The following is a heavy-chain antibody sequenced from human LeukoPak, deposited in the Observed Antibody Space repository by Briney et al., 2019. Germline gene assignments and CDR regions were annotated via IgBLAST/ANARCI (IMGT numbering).Heavy chain of an antibody. CDR1: GGSFSGYY. D-gene: IGHD5-18*01. J-gene: IGHJ4*02. V-gene: IGHV4-34*01. CDR3: ARGRGKGGYSYGRGTFDY. Sequence: SETLSLTCAVYGGSFSGYYWSWIRQPPGKGLEWIGEINPSGSTNYNPSLKSRVTISVDTSKNQFSLKLSSVTAADTAVYYCARGRGKGGYSYGRGTFDYWGQGTLVTVSS. CDR2: INPSGST.